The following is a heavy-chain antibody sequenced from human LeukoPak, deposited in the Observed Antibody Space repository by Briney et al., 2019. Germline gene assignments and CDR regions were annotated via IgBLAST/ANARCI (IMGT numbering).Heavy chain of an antibody. CDR2: ISAYNGNT. J-gene: IGHJ6*02. Sequence: ASVKVSCKASGYTFTSYYMHWVRQAPGQGLEWMGWISAYNGNTNYAQKLQGRVTMTTDTSTSTAYMELRSLRSDDTAVYYCARDSYYYGMDVWGQGTTVTVSS. CDR3: ARDSYYYGMDV. CDR1: GYTFTSYY. V-gene: IGHV1-18*04.